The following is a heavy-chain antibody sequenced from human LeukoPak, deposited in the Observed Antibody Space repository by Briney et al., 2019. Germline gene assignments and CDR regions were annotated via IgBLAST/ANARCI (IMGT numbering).Heavy chain of an antibody. Sequence: ASVKVSCKASGGTFSSYAISWVRQAPGQGLEWMGRISPILGRASYAQKFQGRVTITTDKSTSTAYMELRSLRPEDPAVYYCARGPAIVVVPAATQRPYYYYGMDVWGPGNTVTASS. CDR2: ISPILGRA. V-gene: IGHV1-69*04. J-gene: IGHJ6*02. CDR3: ARGPAIVVVPAATQRPYYYYGMDV. D-gene: IGHD2-2*01. CDR1: GGTFSSYA.